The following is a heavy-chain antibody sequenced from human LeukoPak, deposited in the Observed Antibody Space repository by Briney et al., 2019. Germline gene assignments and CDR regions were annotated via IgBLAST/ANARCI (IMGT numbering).Heavy chain of an antibody. CDR2: ISSSSSTI. V-gene: IGHV3-48*01. D-gene: IGHD3-22*01. CDR1: GFTFSSYG. J-gene: IGHJ4*02. CDR3: ARSYYDSSGYYLSYFDY. Sequence: KSGGSLRLSCAASGFTFSSYGMHWVRQAPGKGLEWVSYISSSSSTIYYADSVKGRFTISRDNAKNSLYLQMNSLRAEDTAVYYCARSYYDSSGYYLSYFDYWGQGTLVTVSS.